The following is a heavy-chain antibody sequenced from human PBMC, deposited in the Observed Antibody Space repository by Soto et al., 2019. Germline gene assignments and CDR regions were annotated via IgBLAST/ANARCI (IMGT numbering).Heavy chain of an antibody. CDR3: ARELQGLYYFDY. D-gene: IGHD4-4*01. CDR2: INAGNGNT. CDR1: EYTFTSYA. J-gene: IGHJ4*02. Sequence: ASVKVSCKASEYTFTSYAMHWVRQAPGQSLEWMGWINAGNGNTKYSQKFQDRVTITRDTYARTAYMELSSLRSEDTAVYYCARELQGLYYFDYWGLGTLVTVSS. V-gene: IGHV1-3*01.